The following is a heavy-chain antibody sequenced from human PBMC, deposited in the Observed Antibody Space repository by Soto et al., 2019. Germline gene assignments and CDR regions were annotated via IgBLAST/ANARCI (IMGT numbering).Heavy chain of an antibody. CDR3: AREYAGVAFDI. Sequence: QVQLQESGPGLVKPSETLSLTCTVSGGSISSYYWSWIRQPPGKGLEWIGYIYYSGSTNYNPSLKIRVTISVDTSKNQFSLKLSSVTAADTAVYYCAREYAGVAFDIWGQGTMVTVSS. D-gene: IGHD2-2*01. CDR2: IYYSGST. CDR1: GGSISSYY. J-gene: IGHJ3*02. V-gene: IGHV4-59*01.